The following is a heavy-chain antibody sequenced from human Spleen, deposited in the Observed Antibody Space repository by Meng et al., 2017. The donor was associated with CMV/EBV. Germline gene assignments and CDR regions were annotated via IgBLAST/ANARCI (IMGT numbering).Heavy chain of an antibody. J-gene: IGHJ4*02. D-gene: IGHD6-13*01. CDR1: GYTFTSYG. CDR2: INPNSGGT. Sequence: ASVKVSCKASGYTFTSYGLTWVRQAPGQGLEWMGWINPNSGGTNYAQKFQGRVTMTRDTSISTAYMELSRLRSDDTAVYYCARVRRWRGIAPWGFDYWGQGTLVTVSS. CDR3: ARVRRWRGIAPWGFDY. V-gene: IGHV1-2*02.